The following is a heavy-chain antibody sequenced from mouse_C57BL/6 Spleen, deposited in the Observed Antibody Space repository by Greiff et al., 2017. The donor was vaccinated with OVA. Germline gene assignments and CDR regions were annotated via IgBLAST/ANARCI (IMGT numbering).Heavy chain of an antibody. CDR3: ERRRLRGYAMDY. J-gene: IGHJ4*01. Sequence: EVNLVESGGGLVKPGGSLKLSCAASGFTFSDYGMHWVRQAPEKGLEWVAYISSGSSTIYYADTVKGRFTISRDNAKNTLFLQMTSLRSEDTAMYYCERRRLRGYAMDYWGQGTSVTVSS. D-gene: IGHD2-4*01. CDR1: GFTFSDYG. V-gene: IGHV5-17*01. CDR2: ISSGSSTI.